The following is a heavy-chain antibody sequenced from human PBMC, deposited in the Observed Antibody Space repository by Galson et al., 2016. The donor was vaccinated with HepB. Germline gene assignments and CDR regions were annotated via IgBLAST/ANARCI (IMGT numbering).Heavy chain of an antibody. CDR1: GFTFSSYG. CDR3: ARAYYYGMDV. J-gene: IGHJ6*02. V-gene: IGHV3-33*01. CDR2: IWHDGSNK. Sequence: SLRLSCAASGFTFSSYGIHWVRQAPRKGLEWVAVIWHDGSNKYYADSAKGRFTISRNNSENPLYLQMNRLSAEDRAGYYCARAYYYGMDVWGQGTTVTVSS.